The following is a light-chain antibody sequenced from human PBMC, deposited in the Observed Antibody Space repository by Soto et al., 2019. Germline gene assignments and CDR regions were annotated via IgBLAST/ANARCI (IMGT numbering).Light chain of an antibody. V-gene: IGLV1-40*01. CDR3: QSYDSSLSGSVV. J-gene: IGLJ2*01. Sequence: QSVLTQPPSVSGAPGQRVTIPCTGSSSNIGAGYDVHWYQQLPGTAPKLLIHANSNRPSGVPDRFSGSKSGTSASLAINGLQAEDEADYYCQSYDSSLSGSVVFGGGTKLTVL. CDR1: SSNIGAGYD. CDR2: ANS.